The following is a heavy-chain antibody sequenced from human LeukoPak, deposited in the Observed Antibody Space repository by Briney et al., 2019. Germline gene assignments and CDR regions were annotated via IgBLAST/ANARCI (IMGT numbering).Heavy chain of an antibody. J-gene: IGHJ4*02. CDR1: GGSISSYY. D-gene: IGHD6-13*01. CDR2: IYYSGST. CDR3: ARLSSSRNLNLDY. Sequence: PSETLSLTCTVSGGSISSYYWSWIRQPPGKGLEWIGYIYYSGSTNYNPSLESRVTISVDTSKNQFSLKLSSVTAADTAVYYCARLSSSRNLNLDYWGQGTLVTVSS. V-gene: IGHV4-59*01.